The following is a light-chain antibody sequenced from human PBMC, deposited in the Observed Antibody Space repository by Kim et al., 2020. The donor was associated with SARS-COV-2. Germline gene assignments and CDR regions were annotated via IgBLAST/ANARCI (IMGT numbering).Light chain of an antibody. CDR3: QLWDSSSDHQV. Sequence: SYELTQPPSVSVAPGKTARITCGGNNIESKSVHWYQQKPGQAPVLVIYYDSDRPSGIPERFSGSNSGNTATLTISRVEAGDEADYYCQLWDSSSDHQVFGGGTQLTVL. CDR2: YDS. J-gene: IGLJ3*02. V-gene: IGLV3-21*04. CDR1: NIESKS.